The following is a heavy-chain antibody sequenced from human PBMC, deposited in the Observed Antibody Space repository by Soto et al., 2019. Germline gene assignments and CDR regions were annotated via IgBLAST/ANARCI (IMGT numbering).Heavy chain of an antibody. CDR3: ARGYYDSSGYYYYYGMDV. CDR2: IYYSGST. CDR1: GGSISSGDYY. V-gene: IGHV4-30-4*01. Sequence: SETLSLTYTVSGGSISSGDYYWSWIRQPPGKGLEWIGYIYYSGSTYYNPSLKSRVTISVDTSKSQFPLKLSSVTAADTAVYYCARGYYDSSGYYYYYGMDVWGQGTTVTVSS. D-gene: IGHD3-22*01. J-gene: IGHJ6*02.